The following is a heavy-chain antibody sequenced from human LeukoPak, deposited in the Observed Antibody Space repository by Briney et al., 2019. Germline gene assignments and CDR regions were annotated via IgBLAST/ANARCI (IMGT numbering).Heavy chain of an antibody. V-gene: IGHV3-21*01. D-gene: IGHD4-17*01. J-gene: IGHJ4*02. CDR3: ARARGGDYGDPGTFDY. Sequence: GGSLRLSCAASGFTFSSYSMNWVRQAPGKGLEWVSSISSSSSYIYYADSVKGRFTISRDNAKNSLYLQMNSLRAEDTAVYYCARARGGDYGDPGTFDYWGQGTLVTVSS. CDR2: ISSSSSYI. CDR1: GFTFSSYS.